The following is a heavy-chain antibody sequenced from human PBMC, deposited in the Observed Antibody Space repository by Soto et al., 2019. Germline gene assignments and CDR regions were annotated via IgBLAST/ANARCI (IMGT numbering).Heavy chain of an antibody. D-gene: IGHD4-17*01. J-gene: IGHJ4*02. Sequence: SGPTLVNPTQSLTLTCSFSGFSLTTTEVAVGWIRQPPGKALEWLAVIYWDDTKTYRPSLENRLTITKDSSKNQVALTMTNMDSVDTATYYCAHAYGGRSLYWGQGTLVTVSS. CDR3: AHAYGGRSLY. CDR2: IYWDDTK. CDR1: GFSLTTTEVA. V-gene: IGHV2-5*02.